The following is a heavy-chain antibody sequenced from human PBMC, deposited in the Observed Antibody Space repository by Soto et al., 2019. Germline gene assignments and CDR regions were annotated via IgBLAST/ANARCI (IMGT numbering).Heavy chain of an antibody. J-gene: IGHJ5*02. CDR1: GFTFSSYA. CDR3: AKDQIVVVITTLSWFDP. V-gene: IGHV3-23*01. Sequence: PGGSLRLSCAASGFTFSSYAMSWVRQAPGKGLEWVSGISGSGRDTYYADSVKGRFTISRDKANNTLYLQMNSLRAEDTAVYYCAKDQIVVVITTLSWFDPWGQGTLVTVSS. CDR2: ISGSGRDT. D-gene: IGHD3-22*01.